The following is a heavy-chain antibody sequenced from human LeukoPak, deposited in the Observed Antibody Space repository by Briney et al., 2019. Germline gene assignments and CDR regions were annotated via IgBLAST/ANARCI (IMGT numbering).Heavy chain of an antibody. Sequence: SETLSLTCAVYGGSFSGCYWSWIRQPPEKGLEWIGEINHSGSTNYNPSLKSRVTISVDTSKNQFSLKLSSVTAADTAVYYCARGRLVVPAAMSEVYYYYYGIDVWGKGTTVTVSS. J-gene: IGHJ6*04. V-gene: IGHV4-34*01. D-gene: IGHD2-2*01. CDR1: GGSFSGCY. CDR2: INHSGST. CDR3: ARGRLVVPAAMSEVYYYYYGIDV.